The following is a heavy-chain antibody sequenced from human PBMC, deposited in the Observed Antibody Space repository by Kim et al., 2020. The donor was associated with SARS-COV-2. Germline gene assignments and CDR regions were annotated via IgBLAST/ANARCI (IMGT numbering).Heavy chain of an antibody. CDR3: ATTPSLSRPPFDP. CDR2: INHSGST. CDR1: GGSFSGYY. D-gene: IGHD1-1*01. J-gene: IGHJ5*02. Sequence: SETLSLTCAVYGGSFSGYYWSWIRQPPGKGLEWIGEINHSGSTNYNPSLKSRVTISVDTSKNQFSLKLSSVTAADTAVYYCATTPSLSRPPFDPWGQGTLVTVSS. V-gene: IGHV4-34*01.